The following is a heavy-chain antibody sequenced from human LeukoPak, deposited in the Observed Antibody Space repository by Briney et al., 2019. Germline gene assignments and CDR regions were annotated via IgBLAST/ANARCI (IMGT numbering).Heavy chain of an antibody. CDR2: ISYDGSNK. J-gene: IGHJ4*02. CDR1: GFTFSSYA. V-gene: IGHV3-30*04. Sequence: GGSLRLSCAASGFTFSSYAMHWVRQAPGKGLEWVAVISYDGSNKYYADSVKGRFTISRDNSKNTLYLQMNSLRAEDTAVYYRARSPSSGWYYFDYWGQGTLVTVSS. CDR3: ARSPSSGWYYFDY. D-gene: IGHD6-19*01.